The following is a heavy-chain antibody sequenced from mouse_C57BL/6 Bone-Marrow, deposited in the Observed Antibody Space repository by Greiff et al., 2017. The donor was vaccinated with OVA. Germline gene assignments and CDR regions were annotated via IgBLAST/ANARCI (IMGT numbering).Heavy chain of an antibody. CDR3: ARGGPYDYDDFDV. V-gene: IGHV5-17*01. D-gene: IGHD2-4*01. J-gene: IGHJ1*03. Sequence: EVQVVESGGGLVKPGGSLKLSCAASGFTFSDYGMHWVRQAPEKGLEWVAYISSGSSTIYYAAQVKGRFTISRDNAKNTLFLQMTSLRSEDTAMYYCARGGPYDYDDFDVWGTGTTVTVSS. CDR1: GFTFSDYG. CDR2: ISSGSSTI.